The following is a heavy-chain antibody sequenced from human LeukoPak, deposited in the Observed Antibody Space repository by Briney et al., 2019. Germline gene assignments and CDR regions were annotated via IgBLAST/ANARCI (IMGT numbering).Heavy chain of an antibody. D-gene: IGHD3-10*01. CDR3: AKEDGSGSYYNPPPY. CDR1: GFTFSSYG. CDR2: IRYDGSNK. V-gene: IGHV3-30*02. Sequence: GGSLRLSCAASGFTFSSYGMHWVRQAPGKGLEWVAFIRYDGSNKYYADSVKGRFTISRDNSKNTLYLQMNSLRAEGTAAYYCAKEDGSGSYYNPPPYWGQGTLVTVSS. J-gene: IGHJ4*02.